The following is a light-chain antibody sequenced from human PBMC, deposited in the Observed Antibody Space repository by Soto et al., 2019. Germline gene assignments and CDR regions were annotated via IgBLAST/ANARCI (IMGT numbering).Light chain of an antibody. V-gene: IGKV1-9*01. J-gene: IGKJ5*01. CDR3: QQLKSYPIT. CDR2: AAF. Sequence: DIQMTQSPSSLSASVGDRVTITCRASQGLSSYLAWYQQKPGKAPNLLIYAAFTLQSGVPSRFSGSGSGTEFTLTISSLQPEDFATYYCQQLKSYPITFGQGTRLEIK. CDR1: QGLSSY.